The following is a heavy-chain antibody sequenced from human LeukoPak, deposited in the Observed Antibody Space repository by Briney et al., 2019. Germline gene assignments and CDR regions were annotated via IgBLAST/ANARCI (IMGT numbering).Heavy chain of an antibody. CDR1: GGTFSSYA. CDR3: AREENSSPLDY. J-gene: IGHJ4*02. Sequence: SVKVSCKASGGTFSSYAISWVRQAPGQGREWMGRIIPIFGTANYAQEFQGRVTITTDESTSTAYMELSSLRSEDTAVYYCAREENSSPLDYWGQGSLVTVSS. D-gene: IGHD6-6*01. CDR2: IIPIFGTA. V-gene: IGHV1-69*05.